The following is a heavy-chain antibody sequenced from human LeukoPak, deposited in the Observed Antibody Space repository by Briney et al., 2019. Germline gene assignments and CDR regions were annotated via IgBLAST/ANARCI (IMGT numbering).Heavy chain of an antibody. CDR3: ARKQGGQLVNTRRWFDP. Sequence: SETLSLTCAVYGGSFSVYYWSWIRQPPGRGLEWIGEINHSGSTNYNPSLKSRVTISVDTSKNQFSLELSSVTAADTAVYYCARKQGGQLVNTRRWFDPWGQGTLVTVSS. D-gene: IGHD6-13*01. CDR2: INHSGST. V-gene: IGHV4-34*01. J-gene: IGHJ5*02. CDR1: GGSFSVYY.